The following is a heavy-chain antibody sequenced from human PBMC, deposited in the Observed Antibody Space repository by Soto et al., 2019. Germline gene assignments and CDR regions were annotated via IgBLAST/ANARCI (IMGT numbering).Heavy chain of an antibody. CDR3: ARLNGGFDY. CDR1: GFPLDDFA. CDR2: ITWKSGSL. Sequence: EVQLVESGGGLVQPGRSRRLSWAAPGFPLDDFALNWVGQPPGKALEWSSGITWKSGSLGYGDSVKGRFTISRDNAKNSLYLQMNSLRVEDTALYYCARLNGGFDYWGQGTLVTVSS. J-gene: IGHJ4*02. V-gene: IGHV3-9*01. D-gene: IGHD2-8*01.